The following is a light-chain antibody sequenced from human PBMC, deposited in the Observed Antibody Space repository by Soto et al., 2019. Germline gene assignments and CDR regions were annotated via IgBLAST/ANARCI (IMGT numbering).Light chain of an antibody. CDR1: QGIRNY. CDR2: AAY. V-gene: IGKV1-27*01. Sequence: DIHMTPSPSSLSASVGDRVTITCRASQGIRNYLAWYQQKPGKVPNLLIYAAYTLQAGVPSRFSGSGSVTEYTLTNSSLHTEYVAMYYWQKYNRAPLTFGGGTKVEI. CDR3: QKYNRAPLT. J-gene: IGKJ4*01.